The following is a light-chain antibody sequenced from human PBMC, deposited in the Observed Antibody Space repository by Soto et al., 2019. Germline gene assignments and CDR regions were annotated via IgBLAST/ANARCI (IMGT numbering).Light chain of an antibody. V-gene: IGLV2-11*01. Sequence: QSALTQPRSVSGSPGQSVTISCTGTSADVGGDNSVCWYQQHPGKAPRLMIYDVTKRPSGVPDRFSASKSGNTASLTISGLQAEDEADYYCCSYAGSYTDVFGTGTKATVL. CDR2: DVT. CDR3: CSYAGSYTDV. CDR1: SADVGGDNS. J-gene: IGLJ1*01.